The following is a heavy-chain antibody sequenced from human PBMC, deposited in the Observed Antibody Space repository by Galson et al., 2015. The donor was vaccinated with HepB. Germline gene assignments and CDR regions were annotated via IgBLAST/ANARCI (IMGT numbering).Heavy chain of an antibody. CDR2: IWYDGSNK. J-gene: IGHJ4*02. CDR1: GFTFSSYG. Sequence: SLRLSCAASGFTFSSYGTHWVRQAPGKGLEWVAVIWYDGSNKYYADSVKGRFTISRDNSKNTLYLQMNSLRAEDTAVYYCAKSVEMATIRLFPDLNPPALYFDYWGQGTLVTVSS. V-gene: IGHV3-33*08. CDR3: AKSVEMATIRLFPDLNPPALYFDY. D-gene: IGHD5-24*01.